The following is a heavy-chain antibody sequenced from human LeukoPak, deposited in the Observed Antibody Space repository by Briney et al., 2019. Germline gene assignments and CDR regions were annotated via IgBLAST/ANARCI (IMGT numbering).Heavy chain of an antibody. CDR2: INPNSGGT. V-gene: IGHV1-2*02. CDR3: ARGGTYLYYYYYMDV. CDR1: GYTFTGYY. Sequence: GASVKVSCKASGYTFTGYYMHWVRQAPGQGLEWMGWINPNSGGTNYAQKFQGRVTMTRDTSISTAYMELSRLRSDDTAVYYCARGGTYLYYYYYMDVWGKGTTVTVSS. D-gene: IGHD1-26*01. J-gene: IGHJ6*03.